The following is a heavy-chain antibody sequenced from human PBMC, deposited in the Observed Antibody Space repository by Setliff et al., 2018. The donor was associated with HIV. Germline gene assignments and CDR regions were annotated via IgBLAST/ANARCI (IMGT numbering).Heavy chain of an antibody. CDR1: GGSISSYY. V-gene: IGHV4-59*12. CDR2: IYYSGNT. Sequence: SETLSLTCTVSGGSISSYYWSWIRQPPGKGLEWIGYIYYSGNTNYNPSLKSRVTMSVDTSKNHFSLKVSSVTAADTAVYYCARDGDSGTLYDAFDIWGQGTMVTVSS. CDR3: ARDGDSGTLYDAFDI. J-gene: IGHJ3*02. D-gene: IGHD1-26*01.